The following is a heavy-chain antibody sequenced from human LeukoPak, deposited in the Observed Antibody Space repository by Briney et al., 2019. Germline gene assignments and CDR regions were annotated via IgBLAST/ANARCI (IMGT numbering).Heavy chain of an antibody. J-gene: IGHJ4*02. Sequence: SETLSLTCTVSGGSISSYYWSWIRQPAGKGLEWIGRIYTSGSTNYNPSLKSRVTMSVDTSKNQFSLKLSSVTAADTAVYYCARDSAGSGRPYYFDYWGQGTLVTVSS. CDR2: IYTSGST. V-gene: IGHV4-4*07. D-gene: IGHD3-10*01. CDR3: ARDSAGSGRPYYFDY. CDR1: GGSISSYY.